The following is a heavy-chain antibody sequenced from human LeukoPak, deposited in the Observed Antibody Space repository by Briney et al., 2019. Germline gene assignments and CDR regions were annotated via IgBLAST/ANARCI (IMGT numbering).Heavy chain of an antibody. V-gene: IGHV3-33*01. D-gene: IGHD3-10*01. CDR2: IYLDGSKI. J-gene: IGHJ4*02. Sequence: PGGSLRLSCTASGFTLSSYAIHWVRQAPGKGLEWVSVIYLDGSKIYYADSVKGRFTLSRDNSKNTLYLQMNSLIAEDTAVYYCVRDDSGSVIRGVLHYLGQGALVTVSS. CDR3: VRDDSGSVIRGVLHY. CDR1: GFTLSSYA.